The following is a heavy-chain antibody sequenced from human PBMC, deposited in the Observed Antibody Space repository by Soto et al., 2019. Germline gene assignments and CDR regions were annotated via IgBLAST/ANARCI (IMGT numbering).Heavy chain of an antibody. Sequence: ASVKVSCKSSGYTFNSYYMHWVRQAPGQGLEWMGIINPSTGSTNYAQRFQGRVTMTRDTSTSTVYMEVSSLTSEDTAVYYCARSYYDSWSGPGHFDYWGQGTLVTVSS. CDR1: GYTFNSYY. J-gene: IGHJ4*02. V-gene: IGHV1-46*02. CDR2: INPSTGST. D-gene: IGHD3-3*01. CDR3: ARSYYDSWSGPGHFDY.